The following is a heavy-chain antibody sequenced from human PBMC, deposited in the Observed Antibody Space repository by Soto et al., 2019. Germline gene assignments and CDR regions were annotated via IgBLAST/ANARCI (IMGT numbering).Heavy chain of an antibody. J-gene: IGHJ4*02. D-gene: IGHD3-16*01. CDR3: ARGSDGDYSDY. Sequence: SETLSLTCTVSGGSSGNYYWSWIRQPPGKGLEWIGYISYSGSTNYNPSLKSRGTISQDTSKKQFSLKLSSVTAADTAVYYCARGSDGDYSDYWGQGTLVPVYS. V-gene: IGHV4-59*01. CDR2: ISYSGST. CDR1: GGSSGNYY.